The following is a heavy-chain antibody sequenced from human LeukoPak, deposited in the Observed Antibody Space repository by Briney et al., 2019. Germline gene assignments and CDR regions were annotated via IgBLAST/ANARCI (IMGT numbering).Heavy chain of an antibody. J-gene: IGHJ4*02. Sequence: SVKVSCKASGGTFSSYAISWVRQAPGQGLEWMGGIIPIFGTANYAQKFQGRVTITADESTSTAYMELSSLRSEDTAVYYCARDTSWWLQSQRFDYWGQGTLVTVSS. CDR1: GGTFSSYA. D-gene: IGHD5-24*01. CDR2: IIPIFGTA. V-gene: IGHV1-69*13. CDR3: ARDTSWWLQSQRFDY.